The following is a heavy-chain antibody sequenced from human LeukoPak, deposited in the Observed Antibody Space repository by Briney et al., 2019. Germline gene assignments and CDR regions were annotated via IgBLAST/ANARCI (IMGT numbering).Heavy chain of an antibody. J-gene: IGHJ5*02. D-gene: IGHD2-15*01. CDR3: ARDSVVVVAAPSDHNWFDP. V-gene: IGHV4-38-2*02. Sequence: SETLSLTCTVSGYSISSGYYWGWIRQPPGKGLEWIGSIYHSGSTYYNPSLKSRVTISVDTSKNQFSLKLSSVTAADTAVYYCARDSVVVVAAPSDHNWFDPWGQGTLVTVSS. CDR1: GYSISSGYY. CDR2: IYHSGST.